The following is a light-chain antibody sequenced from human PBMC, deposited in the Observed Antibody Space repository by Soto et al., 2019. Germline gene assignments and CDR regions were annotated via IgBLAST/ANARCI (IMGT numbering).Light chain of an antibody. J-gene: IGKJ3*01. CDR1: QAITNY. CDR3: QQYDNLPIT. Sequence: DIEMTQSPSSLSASVGDRVTITCQASQAITNYLNWYQHKPGKAPKLLIYDASNLETGVPSRFSGSRSGTDFTFTISSLQPEDIATYYCQQYDNLPITFGPGTKVDI. CDR2: DAS. V-gene: IGKV1-33*01.